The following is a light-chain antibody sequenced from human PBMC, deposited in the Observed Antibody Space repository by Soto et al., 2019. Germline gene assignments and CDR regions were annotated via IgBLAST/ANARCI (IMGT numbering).Light chain of an antibody. CDR3: QQGYSARWT. V-gene: IGKV1-39*01. J-gene: IGKJ1*01. Sequence: DIQMTQSPSTLSASVGDRVTITCRAREGISSFLIWYQQTPGKAPKVLIYGAANLQPGVPSRFSGSGSRTDFTLTIGSLQPEDFAIYYCQQGYSARWTFGQGTKVEIK. CDR2: GAA. CDR1: EGISSF.